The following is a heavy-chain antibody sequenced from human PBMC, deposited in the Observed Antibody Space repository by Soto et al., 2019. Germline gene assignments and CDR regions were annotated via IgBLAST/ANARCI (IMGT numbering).Heavy chain of an antibody. CDR1: GFSLSTSGMR. V-gene: IGHV2-70*04. CDR2: IDWDDDK. D-gene: IGHD3-10*01. CDR3: ARDYYGSGSYYNGIDY. Sequence: SGPTLVNPTQTLTLTCTFSGFSLSTSGMRVSWIRQPPGKALEWLARIDWDDDKFYSTSLKTRLTISKDTSKNQVVLTMTNMDPVDTATYYCARDYYGSGSYYNGIDYWGQGTLVTVSS. J-gene: IGHJ4*02.